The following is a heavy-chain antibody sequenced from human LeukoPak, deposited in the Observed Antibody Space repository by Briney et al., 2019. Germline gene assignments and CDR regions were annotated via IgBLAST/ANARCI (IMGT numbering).Heavy chain of an antibody. J-gene: IGHJ5*02. Sequence: SVKVSCKASGGTFSSYAISWVRQAPGQGLEWMGGIIPIFGTANYAQKFQGRVTITADESTSTAYMELSSLRSEDTAVYYCARDIGYCSGGSCYGWFDPWGQGTLVTVSS. V-gene: IGHV1-69*01. CDR3: ARDIGYCSGGSCYGWFDP. D-gene: IGHD2-15*01. CDR1: GGTFSSYA. CDR2: IIPIFGTA.